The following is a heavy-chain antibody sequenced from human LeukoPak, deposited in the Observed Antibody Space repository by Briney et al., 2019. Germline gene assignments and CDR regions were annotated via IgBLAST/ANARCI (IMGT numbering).Heavy chain of an antibody. V-gene: IGHV4-34*01. CDR2: INHSGST. CDR1: GGCFSGYH. Sequence: SETLSLTCAGSGGCFSGYHWSWIRQPPGKGMKWIGEINHSGSTNDNQSLKRRVTISVDTSKNHFSRKRSAVTAADTAVYYCARGPEGQLPIHFYWGQGALVTVSS. CDR3: ARGPEGQLPIHFY. J-gene: IGHJ4*02. D-gene: IGHD2-2*01.